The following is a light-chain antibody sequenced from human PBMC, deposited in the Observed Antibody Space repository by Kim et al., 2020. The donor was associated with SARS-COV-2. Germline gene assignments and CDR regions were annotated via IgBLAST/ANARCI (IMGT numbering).Light chain of an antibody. J-gene: IGKJ2*02. CDR1: QSFGSN. CDR2: GTS. V-gene: IGKV3-15*01. CDR3: QQYNNWPLPCT. Sequence: EIVMTQSPATLSVYPGERATLSCRASQSFGSNLAWYQQKPGQAPRLLIYGTSTRATGIPARFSGSGSGTEFTLTISSLQSDDLAVYYCQQYNNWPLPCTFGQGTKLEI.